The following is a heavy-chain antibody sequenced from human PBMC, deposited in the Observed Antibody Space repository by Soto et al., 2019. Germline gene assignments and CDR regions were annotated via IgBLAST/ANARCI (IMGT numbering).Heavy chain of an antibody. Sequence: GGSLRVSCAASGFTFSTYVMYWVRQAPGRGLEWVAVIWYDGSKEYYADSVKGRFTMSRDNSKNTVYLQMNSLRAEDTAVYYRVRGPRGSGYYGEYYYSGMDVWGQGTTVTVSS. J-gene: IGHJ6*02. V-gene: IGHV3-33*01. CDR3: VRGPRGSGYYGEYYYSGMDV. D-gene: IGHD3-3*01. CDR1: GFTFSTYV. CDR2: IWYDGSKE.